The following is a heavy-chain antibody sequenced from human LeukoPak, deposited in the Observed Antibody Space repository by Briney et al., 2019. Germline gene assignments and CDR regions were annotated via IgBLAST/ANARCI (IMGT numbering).Heavy chain of an antibody. CDR2: IYSGGST. Sequence: PGGSLRLSCAASGFTVGSNYMSWVRQAPGKGLEWVSVIYSGGSTYYADSVKGRFTISRDNSKNTLYLQMNSLRAEDTAVYYCASYYYGSGSYYNPLDYWGQGTLVTVSS. CDR3: ASYYYGSGSYYNPLDY. J-gene: IGHJ4*02. V-gene: IGHV3-66*02. D-gene: IGHD3-10*01. CDR1: GFTVGSNY.